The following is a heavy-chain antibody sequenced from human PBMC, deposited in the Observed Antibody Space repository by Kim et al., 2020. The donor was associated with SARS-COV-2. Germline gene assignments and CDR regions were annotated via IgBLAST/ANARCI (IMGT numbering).Heavy chain of an antibody. Sequence: LKNRVTISVDTSKNQFSLKLSSVTAADTAVYYCARVRGGNYDSSGYYSDYWGQGTLVTVSS. J-gene: IGHJ4*02. CDR3: ARVRGGNYDSSGYYSDY. D-gene: IGHD3-22*01. V-gene: IGHV4-34*01.